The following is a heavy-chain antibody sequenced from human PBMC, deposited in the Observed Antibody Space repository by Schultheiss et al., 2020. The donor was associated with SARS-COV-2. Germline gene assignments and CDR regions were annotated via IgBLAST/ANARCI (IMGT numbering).Heavy chain of an antibody. CDR2: IYYSGST. V-gene: IGHV4-59*01. Sequence: SETLSLTCTVSGYSISSYYWSWIRQPPGKGLEWIGYIYYSGSTNYNPSLKSRVTISVDTSKNQFSLKLSSVTAADTAVYYCAISGYDALFDYWGQGTLVTVSS. J-gene: IGHJ4*02. D-gene: IGHD5-12*01. CDR3: AISGYDALFDY. CDR1: GYSISSYY.